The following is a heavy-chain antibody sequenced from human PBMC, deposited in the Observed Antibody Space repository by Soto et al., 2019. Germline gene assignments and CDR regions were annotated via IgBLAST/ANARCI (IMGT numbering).Heavy chain of an antibody. CDR3: ASGPIGDYTDGFDY. V-gene: IGHV4-30-2*01. CDR2: IYHSGST. Sequence: QLQLQESGSGLVKPSQTLSLTCAVSGGSISSGGYSWSWIRQPPGKGLEWIGYIYHSGSTYYNPSLKSRGTLSVDRSKNQFSLKLSSVTAADTAVYYCASGPIGDYTDGFDYWGQGTLVTVSS. J-gene: IGHJ4*02. CDR1: GGSISSGGYS. D-gene: IGHD4-17*01.